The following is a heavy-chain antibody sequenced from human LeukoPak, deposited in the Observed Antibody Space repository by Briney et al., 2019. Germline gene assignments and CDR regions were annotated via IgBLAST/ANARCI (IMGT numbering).Heavy chain of an antibody. CDR2: IIPIFGTA. Sequence: ASVKVSCKASGGTFSSYAISWVRQAPGQGLEWMGGIIPIFGTANYAQKFQGRVTITADESTSTAYMELSSLRSEDTAVYYCARGGTTVTTPFGYWGQGTLVTVSS. D-gene: IGHD4-11*01. CDR1: GGTFSSYA. J-gene: IGHJ4*02. V-gene: IGHV1-69*13. CDR3: ARGGTTVTTPFGY.